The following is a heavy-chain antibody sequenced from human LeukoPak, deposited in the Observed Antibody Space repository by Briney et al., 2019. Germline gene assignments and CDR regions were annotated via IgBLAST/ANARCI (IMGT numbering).Heavy chain of an antibody. V-gene: IGHV5-51*06. CDR2: IYPDDYDS. CDR3: ARGRWGFHGYENFDY. CDR1: GYNFLYFW. Sequence: GESLKTSCHVSGYNFLYFWIGWVRQTPGKGLGWMGLIYPDDYDSRYSPFFQGQVTISSDEAIMTAYLQWTSLKVSDTGLYYCARGRWGFHGYENFDYWGQGTLVAVSS. J-gene: IGHJ4*02. D-gene: IGHD5-12*01.